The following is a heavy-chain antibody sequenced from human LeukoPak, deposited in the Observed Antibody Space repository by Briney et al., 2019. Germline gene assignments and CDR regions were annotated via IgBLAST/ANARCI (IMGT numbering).Heavy chain of an antibody. D-gene: IGHD3-9*01. J-gene: IGHJ4*02. CDR1: GYTFTGYY. CDR3: ARVGPPLRYFANSYFDS. CDR2: INPNSGGT. Sequence: ASVKVSCKASGYTFTGYYMHWVRQAPGQGLEWMGWINPNSGGTNYAQKFQGRVTMTRDTSISTAYMELSTLRSDDTAVYYCARVGPPLRYFANSYFDSWGQGTLVTASS. V-gene: IGHV1-2*02.